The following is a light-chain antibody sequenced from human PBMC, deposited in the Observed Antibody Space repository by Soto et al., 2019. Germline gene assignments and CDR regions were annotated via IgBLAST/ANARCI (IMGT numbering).Light chain of an antibody. J-gene: IGKJ5*01. CDR2: AAS. CDR3: QHYGDSLSIT. CDR1: QTVSSNY. Sequence: EIVLTQSPRTLFLYPGARPTLACRASQTVSSNYLAWYQQKPGQAPRLXLYAASTRATGIPDRFSGSGSGTDFTLSISRLEPEDFAVYYCQHYGDSLSITFGQGTRLEIK. V-gene: IGKV3-20*01.